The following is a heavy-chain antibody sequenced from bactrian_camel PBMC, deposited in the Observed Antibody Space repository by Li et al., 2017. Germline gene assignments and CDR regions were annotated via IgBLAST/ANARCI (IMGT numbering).Heavy chain of an antibody. CDR3: STTKRGQYAWSFAIGAYDA. D-gene: IGHD3*01. Sequence: QVQLVESGGGSVQAGGSLRLSCSTSVYTYNRNCVAWFRQAPGKQREGVASLYTGLGDIYYAASLMGRCTISRDNSKNTVYLQMSSLSPEDTATYVCSTTKRGQYAWSFAIGAYDAWGQGTQVTVS. J-gene: IGHJ4*01. V-gene: IGHV3S6*01. CDR1: VYTYNRNC. CDR2: LYTGLGDI.